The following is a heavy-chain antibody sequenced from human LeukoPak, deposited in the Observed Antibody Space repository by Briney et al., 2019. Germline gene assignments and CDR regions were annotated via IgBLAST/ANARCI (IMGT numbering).Heavy chain of an antibody. CDR3: ARGIAAAARVYYYYYMDV. Sequence: SVKVSCKASGGTFSSYAISWVRQAPGQGLEWMGGIIPIFGTANYAQKFQGRVTITTDESTSTAYMELRSLRSDDTAVYYCARGIAAAARVYYYYYMDVWGKGTTVTVSS. J-gene: IGHJ6*03. D-gene: IGHD6-13*01. V-gene: IGHV1-69*05. CDR2: IIPIFGTA. CDR1: GGTFSSYA.